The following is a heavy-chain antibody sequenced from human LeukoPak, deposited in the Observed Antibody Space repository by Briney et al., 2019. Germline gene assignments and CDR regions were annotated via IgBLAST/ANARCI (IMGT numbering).Heavy chain of an antibody. J-gene: IGHJ4*02. D-gene: IGHD3-16*02. V-gene: IGHV1-46*01. CDR2: INPSGGST. CDR3: ARSVGGGIGTGGY. CDR1: GYTFTSYY. Sequence: GASVKVSCKASGYTFTSYYMHWVRQAPEQGLEWMGIINPSGGSTSYAQKFQGRVTMTSDTSTSTVYMELSSLRSEDTAVYYCARSVGGGIGTGGYWGQGTLVTVSS.